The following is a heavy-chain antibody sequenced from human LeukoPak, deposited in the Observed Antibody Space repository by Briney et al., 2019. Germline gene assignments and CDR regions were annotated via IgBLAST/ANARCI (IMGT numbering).Heavy chain of an antibody. CDR1: GGSFSGYY. CDR2: INHSGST. D-gene: IGHD5-18*01. J-gene: IGHJ4*02. V-gene: IGHV4-34*01. CDR3: ARSLDLRGYSYGLYYFDY. Sequence: SETLSLTCAVYGGSFSGYYWSWIRQPPGKGLEWIGEINHSGSTNCNPSLKSRVTISVDTSKNQFSLKLSSVTAADTAVYYCARSLDLRGYSYGLYYFDYWGQGTLVTVSS.